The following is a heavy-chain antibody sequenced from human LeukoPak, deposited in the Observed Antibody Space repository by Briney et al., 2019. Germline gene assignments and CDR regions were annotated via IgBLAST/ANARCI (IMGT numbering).Heavy chain of an antibody. Sequence: SETLSLTCTVSGYSLNSGYYWGWIRQPPGKRLEWIGSIYPSGSTFYNPSLKSRVTMSVDTSKNQFSLNLNSVTAADTAVYYCARQREGYFDLWGRGTLVTVSS. CDR2: IYPSGST. J-gene: IGHJ2*01. CDR3: ARQREGYFDL. CDR1: GYSLNSGYY. V-gene: IGHV4-38-2*02.